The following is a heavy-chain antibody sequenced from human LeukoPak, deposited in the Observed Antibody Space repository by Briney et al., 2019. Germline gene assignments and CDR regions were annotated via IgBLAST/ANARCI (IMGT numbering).Heavy chain of an antibody. V-gene: IGHV4-59*12. CDR3: ARVILSSSWLFFDY. D-gene: IGHD6-13*01. CDR2: IYYSGST. Sequence: SETLSLTCTVSGGSISSYYWSWIRQPPGKGLEWIGYIYYSGSTNYNPSLKSRVTMSVDTSKNQFSLKLSSVTAADTAVYYCARVILSSSWLFFDYWGQGTLVTVSS. CDR1: GGSISSYY. J-gene: IGHJ4*02.